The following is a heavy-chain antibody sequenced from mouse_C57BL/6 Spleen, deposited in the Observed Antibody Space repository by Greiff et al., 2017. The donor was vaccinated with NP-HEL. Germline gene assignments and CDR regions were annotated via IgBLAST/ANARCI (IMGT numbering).Heavy chain of an antibody. CDR3: ARPYDYDYYAMDY. V-gene: IGHV1-81*01. CDR2: IYPRSGNT. Sequence: VQLQESGAELARPGASVKLSCKASGYTFTSYGISWVKHRTGQGLEWIGEIYPRSGNTYYNEKFKGKATLTADKSSSTAYMELRSLTSEDSAVYFCARPYDYDYYAMDYWGQGTSVTVSS. D-gene: IGHD2-4*01. J-gene: IGHJ4*01. CDR1: GYTFTSYG.